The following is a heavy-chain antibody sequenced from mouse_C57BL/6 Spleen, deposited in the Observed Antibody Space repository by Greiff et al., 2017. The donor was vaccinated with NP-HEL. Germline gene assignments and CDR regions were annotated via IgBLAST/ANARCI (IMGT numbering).Heavy chain of an antibody. CDR2: IYPGDGDT. V-gene: IGHV1-82*01. Sequence: VQLQQSGPELVKPGASVKISCKASGYAFSSSWMNWVRQRPGKGLEWIGRIYPGDGDTNYNGKFKGKATLTADKTSSTAYMQLSSLTSEDSAVYFCGRGRELWRFAFWGQGTLVTVSA. CDR1: GYAFSSSW. D-gene: IGHD4-1*01. CDR3: GRGRELWRFAF. J-gene: IGHJ3*01.